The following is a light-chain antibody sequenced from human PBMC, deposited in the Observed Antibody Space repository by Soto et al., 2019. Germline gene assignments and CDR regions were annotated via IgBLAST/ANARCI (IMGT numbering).Light chain of an antibody. CDR2: DVS. Sequence: DIQMTQSPSSLSASVGDRVTIICRASQSVSTRLAWYQQKPGKAPESLIYDVSSLQSGVPSRFRGSGSGTDFTLTITTLQPEDFATYYCQQYNEYPFTFGQGTRLEIK. V-gene: IGKV1-5*02. J-gene: IGKJ5*01. CDR1: QSVSTR. CDR3: QQYNEYPFT.